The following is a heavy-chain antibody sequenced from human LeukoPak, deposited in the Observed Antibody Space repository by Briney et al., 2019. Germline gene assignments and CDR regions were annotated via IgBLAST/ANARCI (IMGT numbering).Heavy chain of an antibody. V-gene: IGHV3-15*01. D-gene: IGHD6-6*01. Sequence: GGSLRLSCAASGFTFSNAWMSWVRQAPGKGLEWVGRIKSKTDGGTTDYAAPVKGRFTISRDESKSTVDLQMNSLKTEDTAVYYCTTQEYGGYFDYWGQGVLVTVSS. CDR2: IKSKTDGGTT. CDR3: TTQEYGGYFDY. CDR1: GFTFSNAW. J-gene: IGHJ4*02.